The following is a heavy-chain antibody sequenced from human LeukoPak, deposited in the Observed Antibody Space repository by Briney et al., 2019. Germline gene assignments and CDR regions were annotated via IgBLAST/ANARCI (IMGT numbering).Heavy chain of an antibody. CDR1: GFTFGSYG. J-gene: IGHJ4*02. Sequence: GRSLRLSCAASGFTFGSYGMHWVRQAPGKGLEWVAFIGYDGSNKYYADSVKGRFTISRDNSKKTLYLQMNSLRAEDTALYYCAKDTDYNDFWSGYLDNWGQGTLVTVSS. D-gene: IGHD3-3*01. V-gene: IGHV3-30*02. CDR3: AKDTDYNDFWSGYLDN. CDR2: IGYDGSNK.